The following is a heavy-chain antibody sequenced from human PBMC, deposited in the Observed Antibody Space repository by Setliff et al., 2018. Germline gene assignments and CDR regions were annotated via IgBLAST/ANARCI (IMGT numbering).Heavy chain of an antibody. J-gene: IGHJ2*01. CDR1: GYNFTGYY. CDR3: TKDLKKWLQFGWYSDL. V-gene: IGHV1-2*02. CDR2: INPNSGGT. D-gene: IGHD5-12*01. Sequence: GASVKVSCKASGYNFTGYYMYWVRQAPGQGLEWMGWINPNSGGTNYAQKFQGRVSMTRDTSISTAFLELNGLRSDDTAVYYCTKDLKKWLQFGWYSDLWGRGTLVTVSS.